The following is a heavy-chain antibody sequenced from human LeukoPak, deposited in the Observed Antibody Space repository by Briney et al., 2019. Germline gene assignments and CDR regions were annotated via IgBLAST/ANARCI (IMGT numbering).Heavy chain of an antibody. CDR3: ARIHGAYDSSGYSSPFDY. J-gene: IGHJ4*02. D-gene: IGHD3-22*01. CDR2: IDWDDDK. CDR1: GFSLRTSGMC. Sequence: SGPTLVNPTQTLTLTCTFSGFSLRTSGMCVSWIRQPPGKALEWLARIDWDDDKYYSTSLKARLTISKDTAKNQVVLTMTNMDPVDTATYYCARIHGAYDSSGYSSPFDYWGQGTLVTDST. V-gene: IGHV2-70*11.